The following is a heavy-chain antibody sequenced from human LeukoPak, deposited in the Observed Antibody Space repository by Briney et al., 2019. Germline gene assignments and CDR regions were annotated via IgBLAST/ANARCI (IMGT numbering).Heavy chain of an antibody. CDR3: ARGGCSGGSCYPTIGSFDY. CDR1: GFTFSSYW. Sequence: GGSLRLSCAASGFTFSSYWMHWVRQAPGKGLVWVSRINSDGSSTSYADSVKGRFTISRDNAKNTLYLQMNSLRAEDTAVYYCARGGCSGGSCYPTIGSFDYWGQGTLVTVSS. J-gene: IGHJ4*02. CDR2: INSDGSST. V-gene: IGHV3-74*01. D-gene: IGHD2-15*01.